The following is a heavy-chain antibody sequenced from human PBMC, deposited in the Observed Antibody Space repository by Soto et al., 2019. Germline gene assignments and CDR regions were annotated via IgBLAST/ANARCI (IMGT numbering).Heavy chain of an antibody. Sequence: QVQLVQSGAEVKKPGASVKVSCKASGYTFTAYYVHWVRQAPGQGLEWMGWINPNSGGTSYAQKFQGWVTMTRDTSISTAYMELSRLRSDDTAVYYCARDVGSGSYSYFDYWGQGTLVTASS. D-gene: IGHD1-26*01. J-gene: IGHJ4*02. CDR1: GYTFTAYY. CDR2: INPNSGGT. V-gene: IGHV1-2*04. CDR3: ARDVGSGSYSYFDY.